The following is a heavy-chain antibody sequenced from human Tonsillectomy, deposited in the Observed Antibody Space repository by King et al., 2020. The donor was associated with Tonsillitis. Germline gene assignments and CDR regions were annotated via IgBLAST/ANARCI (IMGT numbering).Heavy chain of an antibody. Sequence: VQLVESGGGLVKPGGSLRLSCAASGFTFSSYSMNWVRQAPGKGLEWVSSISSSSSYIYYADSVKGRFTISRDNAKNSLYLQMNSLRAEDTAVYYCARDVLEIAAAGVGFFDYWGQGTLVTVSS. CDR2: ISSSSSYI. CDR3: ARDVLEIAAAGVGFFDY. J-gene: IGHJ4*02. CDR1: GFTFSSYS. D-gene: IGHD6-13*01. V-gene: IGHV3-21*01.